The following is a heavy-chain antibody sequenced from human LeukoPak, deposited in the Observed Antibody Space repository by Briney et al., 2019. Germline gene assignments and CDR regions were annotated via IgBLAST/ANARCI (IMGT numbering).Heavy chain of an antibody. J-gene: IGHJ3*02. D-gene: IGHD6-13*01. V-gene: IGHV3-21*01. Sequence: PGGSLRLSCAASGFTFSSYSMNWVRQAPGKGLEWVSSISSSSSYIYYADSVKGRFTISRDNAKNSLYLQMNSLRAEDTAVYYCARMAAAGTRAFDIWGQGTMVTVFS. CDR3: ARMAAAGTRAFDI. CDR1: GFTFSSYS. CDR2: ISSSSSYI.